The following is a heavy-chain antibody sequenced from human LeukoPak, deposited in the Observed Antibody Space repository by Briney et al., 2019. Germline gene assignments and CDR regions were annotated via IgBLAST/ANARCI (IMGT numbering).Heavy chain of an antibody. Sequence: GGSLRLSCAASGFTFSSAWMTWVRQAPGKGLEWVGHIKNKTNGGTTDYAAPVKGRFIISRDDSKNTLYLQMNTLRAEDTAVYYCAKDYPLDYWGQGALVTVSS. CDR2: IKNKTNGGTT. V-gene: IGHV3-15*01. CDR1: GFTFSSAW. CDR3: AKDYPLDY. J-gene: IGHJ4*02.